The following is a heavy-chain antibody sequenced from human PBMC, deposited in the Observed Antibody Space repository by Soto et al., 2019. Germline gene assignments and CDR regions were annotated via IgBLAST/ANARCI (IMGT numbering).Heavy chain of an antibody. Sequence: GGSLRLSCEVSGFTFSTYGMHWVRQAPGKGLEWLAVISYDGSNEWYADSVKGRFTISRDNSKNTLYLQMNSLRGEDTAIYSCAKGLGRYYDFWSADYWGQGTLVTVSS. CDR3: AKGLGRYYDFWSADY. V-gene: IGHV3-30*18. D-gene: IGHD3-3*01. CDR1: GFTFSTYG. CDR2: ISYDGSNE. J-gene: IGHJ4*02.